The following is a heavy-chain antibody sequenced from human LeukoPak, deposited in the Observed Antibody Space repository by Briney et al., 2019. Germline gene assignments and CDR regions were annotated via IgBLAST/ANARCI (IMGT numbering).Heavy chain of an antibody. D-gene: IGHD3-16*01. V-gene: IGHV4-39*07. CDR1: GGSISSSSYY. J-gene: IGHJ3*02. CDR2: IYYSGST. CDR3: ARGGIANSFDI. Sequence: SETLSLTCTVSGGSISSSSYYWGWIRQPPGKGLEWIGGIYYSGSTYYNPSLKSRVTRSVDTSKNQFSLKLSSVTAADTAVFSCARGGIANSFDIWGLGTMVTVSS.